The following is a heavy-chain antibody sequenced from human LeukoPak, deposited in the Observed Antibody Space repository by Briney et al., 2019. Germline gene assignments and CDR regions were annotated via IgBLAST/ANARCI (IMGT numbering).Heavy chain of an antibody. Sequence: SETLSLTCTVSGYSISSGYYWGWFRQPPGKGLEWIGSIYHSGSTYYNPSLKSRVTISVDTSKNQFSLKLSSVTAADTAVYYCARDARRRYYYDSSGTDAFDIWGQGTMVTVSS. J-gene: IGHJ3*02. CDR1: GYSISSGYY. V-gene: IGHV4-38-2*02. D-gene: IGHD3-22*01. CDR3: ARDARRRYYYDSSGTDAFDI. CDR2: IYHSGST.